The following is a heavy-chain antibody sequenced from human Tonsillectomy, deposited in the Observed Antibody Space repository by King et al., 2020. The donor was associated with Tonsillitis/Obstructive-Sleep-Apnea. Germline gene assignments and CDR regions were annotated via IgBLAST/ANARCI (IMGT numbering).Heavy chain of an antibody. D-gene: IGHD3-10*01. CDR1: GFTFSSYE. V-gene: IGHV3-48*03. J-gene: IGHJ3*02. CDR2: ISSRGNTI. Sequence: VQLVESGGGLVQPGGSLRLSCAASGFTFSSYEMNWVRQAPGKGLEWVSYISSRGNTIYYADSVKGRFTISRDNAKNSLYLQMHSLRAEDTAVYYCARAESFHDAFDIWGQGTMVTVSS. CDR3: ARAESFHDAFDI.